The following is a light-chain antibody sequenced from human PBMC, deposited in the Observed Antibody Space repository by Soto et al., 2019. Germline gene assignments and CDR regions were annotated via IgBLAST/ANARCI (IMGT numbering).Light chain of an antibody. Sequence: DIQMTQSPSYLSASVGDRVTITCRASQTISSHLNWYQQKQGKAPKLLIYAASSLHSGVPSRFSGSGSGTDFTLTISSLQPDDFATYYCQQGYSTWTFGQGTKVEIK. J-gene: IGKJ1*01. V-gene: IGKV1-39*01. CDR1: QTISSH. CDR3: QQGYSTWT. CDR2: AAS.